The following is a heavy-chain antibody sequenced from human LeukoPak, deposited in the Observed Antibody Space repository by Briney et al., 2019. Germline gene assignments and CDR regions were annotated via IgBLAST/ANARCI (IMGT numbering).Heavy chain of an antibody. D-gene: IGHD3-9*01. J-gene: IGHJ3*02. CDR3: ARGGLRYFDYENGFDI. Sequence: ASVKVSCKASGYTFTSYGINWVRQAPGQGLEWMGWIRVYNGNTNYAQKLQGRVTMTTDTSTSTAYMELRSLRSDDTAVYYCARGGLRYFDYENGFDIWGQGTMVTVSS. CDR1: GYTFTSYG. V-gene: IGHV1-18*01. CDR2: IRVYNGNT.